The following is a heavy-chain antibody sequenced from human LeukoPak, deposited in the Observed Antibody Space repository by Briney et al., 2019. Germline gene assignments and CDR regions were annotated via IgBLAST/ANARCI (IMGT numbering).Heavy chain of an antibody. V-gene: IGHV3-48*01. CDR1: GFSVKSNY. J-gene: IGHJ6*03. CDR2: ISSSSSTI. CDR3: ARVSYYYYMDV. Sequence: GGSLRLSCTASGFSVKSNYMSWVRQAPGKGLEWVSYISSSSSTIYYADSVKGRFTISRDNAKNSLYLQMNSLRAEDTAVYYCARVSYYYYMDVWGKGTTVTVSS.